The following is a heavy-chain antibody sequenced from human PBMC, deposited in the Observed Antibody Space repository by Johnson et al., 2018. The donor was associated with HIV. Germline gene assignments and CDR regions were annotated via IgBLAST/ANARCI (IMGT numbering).Heavy chain of an antibody. CDR3: VRDGNYYDRSGYRVDAFDV. J-gene: IGHJ3*01. Sequence: VQLVESGGGVVQPERSLRLSCAASEFSFSTYAMRWVRQAPGKGLEGVAVISDDGTNTDYADAVKGRFTISRDNSKNTLYLQMKSLRAEDTAVYYCVRDGNYYDRSGYRVDAFDVWGQGTSITVSS. CDR1: EFSFSTYA. D-gene: IGHD3-22*01. CDR2: ISDDGTNT. V-gene: IGHV3-30-3*01.